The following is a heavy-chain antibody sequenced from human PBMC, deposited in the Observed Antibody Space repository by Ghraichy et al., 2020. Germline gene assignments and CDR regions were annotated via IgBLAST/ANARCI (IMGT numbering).Heavy chain of an antibody. V-gene: IGHV3-23*01. D-gene: IGHD4-17*01. J-gene: IGHJ4*02. CDR3: AKTSSMTTVTTFDY. CDR1: GFTFSSYA. CDR2: ISGSGGST. Sequence: GESLNISCAASGFTFSSYAMSWVRQAPGKGLEWVSAISGSGGSTYYADSVKGRFTISRDNSKNTLYLQMNSLRAEDTAVYYCAKTSSMTTVTTFDYWGQGTLVTVSS.